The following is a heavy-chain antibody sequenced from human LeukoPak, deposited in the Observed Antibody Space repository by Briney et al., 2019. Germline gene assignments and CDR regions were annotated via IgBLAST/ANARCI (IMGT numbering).Heavy chain of an antibody. Sequence: SETLSLTCTVSGGSISSSSYYWGWIRQPPGKGLEWIGSIYYSASTSYNPYFKRRVTISVDTSKNQFSLKLSSVTAADTAVYYCARDIVATREYSDIWGQGTMVTVSS. CDR3: ARDIVATREYSDI. CDR2: IYYSAST. CDR1: GGSISSSSYY. D-gene: IGHD5-12*01. J-gene: IGHJ3*02. V-gene: IGHV4-39*07.